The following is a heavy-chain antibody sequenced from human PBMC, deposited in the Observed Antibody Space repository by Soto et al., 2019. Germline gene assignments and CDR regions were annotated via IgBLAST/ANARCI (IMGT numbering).Heavy chain of an antibody. CDR1: GFAFSSYA. CDR2: ISYDGSNK. Sequence: GGSLRISCAASGFAFSSYAMHWVRQAPGKGLEWVAVISYDGSNKYYADSVKGRFTISRDNSKNTLYLQMNSLRAEDTAVYYCARDLSGSGDWGQGTLVTVSS. D-gene: IGHD3-10*01. V-gene: IGHV3-30-3*01. CDR3: ARDLSGSGD. J-gene: IGHJ4*02.